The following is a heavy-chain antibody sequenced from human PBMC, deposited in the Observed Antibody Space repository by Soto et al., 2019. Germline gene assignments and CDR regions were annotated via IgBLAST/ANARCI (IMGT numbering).Heavy chain of an antibody. V-gene: IGHV3-30*04. CDR3: AGRSGSSDY. Sequence: GSLRLSCAASGFTFSNYTMHWVRQAPGKGLEWVALISYDEIDKYFADAVKGRFTISRDNSKNTLYLQMDSLRAEDTAVYYCAGRSGSSDYWGRGTLVTVSS. J-gene: IGHJ4*02. D-gene: IGHD3-10*01. CDR2: ISYDEIDK. CDR1: GFTFSNYT.